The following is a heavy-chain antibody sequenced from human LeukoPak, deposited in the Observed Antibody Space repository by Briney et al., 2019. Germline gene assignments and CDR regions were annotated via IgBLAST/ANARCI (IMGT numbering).Heavy chain of an antibody. CDR2: MNPNSGNT. V-gene: IGHV1-8*01. CDR3: ARDMGGLLWFGELLYGMDV. CDR1: GYTFTSYD. Sequence: ASVKVPCKASGYTFTSYDINWVRQATGQGLEWMGWMNPNSGNTGYAQKFQGRVTMTRNTSISTAYIELSSLRSEDTAVYYCARDMGGLLWFGELLYGMDVWGQGTTVTVSS. D-gene: IGHD3-10*01. J-gene: IGHJ6*02.